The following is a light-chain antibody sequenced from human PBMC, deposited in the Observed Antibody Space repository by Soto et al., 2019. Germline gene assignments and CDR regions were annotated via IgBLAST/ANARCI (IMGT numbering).Light chain of an antibody. J-gene: IGKJ1*01. CDR1: QTVNSN. Sequence: EIVMTQSPATLSVSPGERATLSCRASQTVNSNLAWYQQRPGQAPRLLISGASTRAPGIPARFSGSGSGTEFTLTISRLQSEDFAVYYCQPYNNWPPWTFGQGTRVEI. CDR2: GAS. CDR3: QPYNNWPPWT. V-gene: IGKV3-15*01.